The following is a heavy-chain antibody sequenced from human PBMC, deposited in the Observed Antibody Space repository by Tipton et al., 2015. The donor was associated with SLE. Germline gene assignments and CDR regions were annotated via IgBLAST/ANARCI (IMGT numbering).Heavy chain of an antibody. V-gene: IGHV5-51*01. Sequence: QLVQSGAEVKKPGESLKISCKGSGYTFTNYWIGWVRQMPGKGLEWMGVIYSGGSDATYSPSFQGRVTISVDKSINFAFLQWNSLEASDSAIYYCARGGTFYASKSNRFNYIDYWGQGTPVTVSS. D-gene: IGHD2/OR15-2a*01. J-gene: IGHJ4*02. CDR3: ARGGTFYASKSNRFNYIDY. CDR2: IYSGGSDA. CDR1: GYTFTNYW.